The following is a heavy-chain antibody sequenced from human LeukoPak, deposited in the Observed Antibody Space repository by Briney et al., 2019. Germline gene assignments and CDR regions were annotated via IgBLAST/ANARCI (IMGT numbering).Heavy chain of an antibody. V-gene: IGHV3-21*01. CDR2: INNDGSYI. Sequence: KSGGSLRLSCAASGFIFSSSAMNWVRQAPGKGLEWVSSINNDGSYIYYAGSVKGRFTISRDNAKNSLCLRLNSLRVEDTAVYYCARDPTHYLRYGYFDYWGQGTLVTVSS. D-gene: IGHD3-9*01. CDR3: ARDPTHYLRYGYFDY. CDR1: GFIFSSSA. J-gene: IGHJ4*02.